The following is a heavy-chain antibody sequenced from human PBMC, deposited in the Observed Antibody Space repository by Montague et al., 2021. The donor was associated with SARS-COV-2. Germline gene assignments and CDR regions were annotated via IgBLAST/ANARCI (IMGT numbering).Heavy chain of an antibody. J-gene: IGHJ6*03. CDR1: GFSLSTSGIC. CDR3: ARMRYYYYMDV. Sequence: PALVKPTQTLTLTCTFSGFSLSTSGICVSWIRQPPGKALEWLARXDWDDDKYYSTSLKTRLTISKDTSKNQVVLTTTNMDPVNTATYYCARMRYYYYMDVWGKGTTVTVSS. V-gene: IGHV2-70*11. CDR2: XDWDDDK.